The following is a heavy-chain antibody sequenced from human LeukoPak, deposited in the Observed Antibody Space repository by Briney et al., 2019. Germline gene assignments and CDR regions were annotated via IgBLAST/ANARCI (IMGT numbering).Heavy chain of an antibody. V-gene: IGHV4-4*07. Sequence: PSETLSLTCTVSGGSISSYYWSWIRQPAGKGLEWIGRIYTSGSTNYNPSLKSRVTMSVDTSKNQFSLKLSSVTAADTAVYYCARDGPTYYYGSGSPRWFDPWGQGTLVIVSS. CDR3: ARDGPTYYYGSGSPRWFDP. CDR1: GGSISSYY. J-gene: IGHJ5*02. D-gene: IGHD3-10*01. CDR2: IYTSGST.